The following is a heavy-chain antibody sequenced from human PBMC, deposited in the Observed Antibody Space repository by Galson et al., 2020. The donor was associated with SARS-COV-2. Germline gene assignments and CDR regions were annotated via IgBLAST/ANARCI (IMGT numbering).Heavy chain of an antibody. J-gene: IGHJ4*02. CDR1: GFTFSSYW. V-gene: IGHV3-74*01. Sequence: SCAASGFTFSSYWMHWVRQAPGKGLVWVSRINSDGSSTSYADSVKGRFTISRDNAKNTLYLQMNSLRAEDTAVYYCARDVSSVYYFDYWGQGTLVTVSS. CDR3: ARDVSSVYYFDY. CDR2: INSDGSST.